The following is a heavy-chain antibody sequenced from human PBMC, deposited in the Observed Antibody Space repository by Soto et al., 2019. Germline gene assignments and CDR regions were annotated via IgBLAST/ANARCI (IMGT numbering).Heavy chain of an antibody. D-gene: IGHD3-9*01. CDR2: ISPRSGGT. CDR1: GYTFIDYY. J-gene: IGHJ4*02. Sequence: ASVKVSCKASGYTFIDYYMHWVRQAPGQGFEWMGRISPRSGGTNYAQKFQGRVTMTWDSSLNTAYMELSSLISEDTAVYYCARPPGYISDWYYFDLWGQGTLVTVSS. V-gene: IGHV1-2*02. CDR3: ARPPGYISDWYYFDL.